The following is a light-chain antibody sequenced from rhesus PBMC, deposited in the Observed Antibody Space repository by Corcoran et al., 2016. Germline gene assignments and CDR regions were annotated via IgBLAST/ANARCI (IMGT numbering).Light chain of an antibody. CDR3: LPHNSYPFT. Sequence: DIQMTQSPSSLSASVGDTVTITCRASQGISNYLNWFQQKPGKAPKLLIYAASRLESGVPSRFSGSGSGTDFTLTISSLQPEDFAVSHCLPHNSYPFTFGPGTKLDIK. CDR2: AAS. CDR1: QGISNY. V-gene: IGKV1-28*03. J-gene: IGKJ3*01.